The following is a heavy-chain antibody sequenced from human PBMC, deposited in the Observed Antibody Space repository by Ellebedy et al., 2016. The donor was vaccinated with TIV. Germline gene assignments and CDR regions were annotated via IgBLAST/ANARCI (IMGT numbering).Heavy chain of an antibody. CDR3: ARGDYYDSSDFDY. Sequence: GESLKISCAASGLIVRSNYMSWVRQAPGKGLEWVSYISSSGTTIYYADSVKGRFTISRDNAEKSLFLHMNSLRAEDTAVYYCARGDYYDSSDFDYWGQGILVTVSS. J-gene: IGHJ4*02. V-gene: IGHV3-11*04. CDR2: ISSSGTTI. CDR1: GLIVRSNY. D-gene: IGHD3-22*01.